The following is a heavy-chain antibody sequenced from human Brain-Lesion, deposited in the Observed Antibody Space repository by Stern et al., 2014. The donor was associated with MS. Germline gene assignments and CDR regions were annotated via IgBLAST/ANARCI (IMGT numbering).Heavy chain of an antibody. CDR3: ARDRKLAYCGGVCPRALDN. CDR2: IYYSGIT. V-gene: IGHV4-31*03. J-gene: IGHJ4*02. Sequence: QVQLQESGPGLVKPSQTLSLTCTVSGGSISSGPYYWSWVRQRPGKGLEWIGYIYYSGITNFSPSLKSRLTISVDTSKNQFSLKLTSVTAADTAIYYCARDRKLAYCGGVCPRALDNWGQGTLVTVSS. D-gene: IGHD2-21*02. CDR1: GGSISSGPYY.